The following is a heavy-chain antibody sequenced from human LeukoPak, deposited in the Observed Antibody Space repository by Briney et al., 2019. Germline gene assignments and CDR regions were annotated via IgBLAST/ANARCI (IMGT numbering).Heavy chain of an antibody. CDR1: GDTLTTYA. D-gene: IGHD2-8*01. V-gene: IGHV1-69*06. Sequence: SVKVSCKTSGDTLTTYAIIWVRQAPGQGLEWMGGIIPMFGTPNYAQRLQGRVTITADKSTKTAYMELSSLRSEDTAVYYCARAGIPGYCTNVTCSNWLDPWGQGTLDTVSS. J-gene: IGHJ5*02. CDR2: IIPMFGTP. CDR3: ARAGIPGYCTNVTCSNWLDP.